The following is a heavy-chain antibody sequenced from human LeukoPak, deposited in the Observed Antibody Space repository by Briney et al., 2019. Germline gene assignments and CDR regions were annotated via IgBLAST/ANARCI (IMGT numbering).Heavy chain of an antibody. Sequence: SDTLSLTCTVSGRSISSYYWSWIRQPPGKGLECIGYIYYSGSTNYNPSLKSRVPISVDTSKDQFSLKLSSVTAADTAVYYCARGPGSWYSVWFDPWGQGTLVTVSS. V-gene: IGHV4-59*07. CDR1: GRSISSYY. J-gene: IGHJ5*02. CDR3: ARGPGSWYSVWFDP. CDR2: IYYSGST. D-gene: IGHD6-13*01.